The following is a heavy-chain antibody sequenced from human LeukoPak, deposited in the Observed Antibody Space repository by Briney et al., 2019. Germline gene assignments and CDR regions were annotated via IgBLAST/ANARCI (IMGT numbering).Heavy chain of an antibody. CDR2: ISYDGSNK. Sequence: GRSLRLSCAASGFTFSSYAMHWVRQAPGKGLEWVAVISYDGSNKYYADSVKGRFTISRDNSKNTLYLQMNSLRAEDTAVYYCAREPLPSGSYLTAFDIWGQGTMVTVSS. J-gene: IGHJ3*02. CDR1: GFTFSSYA. CDR3: AREPLPSGSYLTAFDI. V-gene: IGHV3-30-3*01. D-gene: IGHD1-26*01.